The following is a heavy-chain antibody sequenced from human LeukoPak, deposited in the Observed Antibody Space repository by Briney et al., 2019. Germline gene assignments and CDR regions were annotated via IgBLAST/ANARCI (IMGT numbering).Heavy chain of an antibody. J-gene: IGHJ4*02. V-gene: IGHV4-39*07. Sequence: GSLRLSCAASGFTFSSYNMYWIRQPPGEGLEWIASTSSGGHTFYNPSLKSRVTISIDTSKNQFSLKLASVTAADTAIYYCARDQRSLYDFWGQGSLVTVSS. D-gene: IGHD1-26*01. CDR1: GFTFSSYN. CDR2: TSSGGHT. CDR3: ARDQRSLYDF.